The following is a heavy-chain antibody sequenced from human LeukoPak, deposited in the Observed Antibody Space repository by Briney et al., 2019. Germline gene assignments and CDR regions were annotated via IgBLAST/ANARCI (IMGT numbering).Heavy chain of an antibody. CDR1: GGTFSSYA. D-gene: IGHD3-10*01. CDR2: IIPIFGTA. V-gene: IGHV1-69*13. CDR3: AREPNYGSGSYFAFDI. J-gene: IGHJ3*02. Sequence: ASVKVSCKASGGTFSSYAISWVRQAPGQGLEWMGGIIPIFGTANYAQKFQGGVTITADESTSTAYMELSSLRSEDTAVYYCAREPNYGSGSYFAFDIWGQGTMVTVSS.